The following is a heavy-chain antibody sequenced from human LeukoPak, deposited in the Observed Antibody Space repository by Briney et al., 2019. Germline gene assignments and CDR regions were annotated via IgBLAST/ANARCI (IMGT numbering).Heavy chain of an antibody. V-gene: IGHV3-53*01. CDR2: IYSGGST. CDR1: GFTVNSNY. Sequence: GGSLRLSCAASGFTVNSNYMSWVRQAPGKGLEWVSVIYSGGSTYYADSVKGRFTISRDNSKNTLYLQMNSLRAEDTAVYYCARENRGHYSDTSVSYYYHYGMDAWGQGTTVTVSS. D-gene: IGHD3-22*01. CDR3: ARENRGHYSDTSVSYYYHYGMDA. J-gene: IGHJ6*02.